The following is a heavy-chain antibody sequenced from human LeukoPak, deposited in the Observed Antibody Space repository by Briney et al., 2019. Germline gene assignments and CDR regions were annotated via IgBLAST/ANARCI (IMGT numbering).Heavy chain of an antibody. CDR1: GYSFTSYW. D-gene: IGHD3-22*01. J-gene: IGHJ6*02. V-gene: IGHV5-51*01. Sequence: GESLKISCKGSGYSFTSYWIGWVRQMPGKGLEWMGIIYPGDSDTRYSPSFQGQVTFSADKSISTAYLQWSSLKASGTAMYYCARHEKDSSGYYLDYYYYGMDVWGQGTTVTVSS. CDR2: IYPGDSDT. CDR3: ARHEKDSSGYYLDYYYYGMDV.